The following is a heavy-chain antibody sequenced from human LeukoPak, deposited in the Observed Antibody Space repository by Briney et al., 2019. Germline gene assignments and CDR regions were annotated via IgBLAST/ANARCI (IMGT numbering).Heavy chain of an antibody. CDR1: GYTFTTYW. Sequence: GESLKISCKGSGYTFTTYWIGWVRQVPGKGLEWMGTIDPSDSYTNYSPSFQGHVTISADKSFSTAYLHWISLKASDTAIYYCARLRYYYDFSGYFVDYWGQGTLVTVSS. J-gene: IGHJ4*02. CDR2: IDPSDSYT. CDR3: ARLRYYYDFSGYFVDY. D-gene: IGHD3-22*01. V-gene: IGHV5-10-1*01.